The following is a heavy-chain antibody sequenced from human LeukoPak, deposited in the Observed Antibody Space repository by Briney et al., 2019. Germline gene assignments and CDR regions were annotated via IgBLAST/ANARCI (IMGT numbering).Heavy chain of an antibody. V-gene: IGHV5-51*01. CDR2: IYPGDSDT. CDR1: GYSFTSYW. D-gene: IGHD2-2*01. J-gene: IGHJ4*02. Sequence: GESLQISCKGSGYSFTSYWIGWVRPMPGKGLEWMGIIYPGDSDTRYSPSFQGQVTISADKSISTAYLQWSSLKASDTAMYYCARHPLGYCSSTSCYPRYFDYWGQGTLVTVSS. CDR3: ARHPLGYCSSTSCYPRYFDY.